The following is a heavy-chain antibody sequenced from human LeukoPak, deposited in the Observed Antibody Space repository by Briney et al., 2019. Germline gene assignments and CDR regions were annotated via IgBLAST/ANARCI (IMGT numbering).Heavy chain of an antibody. J-gene: IGHJ4*02. D-gene: IGHD2-21*02. CDR3: AKHPRHCGGDCYSDFDY. Sequence: GGSLRLSCAASGFTFSDYYMSWVRQAPGKGLEWVSAISGSGGTTNYADPVKGRFTISRDNSKNTLYLQMNSLRAEDTAVYYCAKHPRHCGGDCYSDFDYWGQGTLVTVSS. CDR1: GFTFSDYY. CDR2: ISGSGGTT. V-gene: IGHV3-23*01.